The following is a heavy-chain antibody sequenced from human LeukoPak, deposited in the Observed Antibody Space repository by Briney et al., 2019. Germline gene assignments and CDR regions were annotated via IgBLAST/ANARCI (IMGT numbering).Heavy chain of an antibody. CDR1: GYTFTAFY. J-gene: IGHJ6*02. D-gene: IGHD3-9*01. CDR3: ARGLGVRYFDWSQKYGMDV. CDR2: INPNSGNT. Sequence: GASVKVPCKASGYTFTAFYIHWVRQAPGQGLEWMGWINPNSGNTGYAQKFQGRVTMTRNTSISTAYMELSSLRSEDTAVYYCARGLGVRYFDWSQKYGMDVWGQGTTVTVSS. V-gene: IGHV1-8*02.